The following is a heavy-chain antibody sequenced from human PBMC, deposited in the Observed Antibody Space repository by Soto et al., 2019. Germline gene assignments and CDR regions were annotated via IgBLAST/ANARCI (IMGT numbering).Heavy chain of an antibody. CDR3: ALQFQGCCSSTSCYSDY. J-gene: IGHJ4*02. D-gene: IGHD2-2*02. CDR1: GYSFTSYW. Sequence: GESLKISCKGSGYSFTSYWISWVRQLPGKGLEWMGRMDPSDSYTNYSPSFQAHVTNSADKSISTAYLQWSSLKASDIAMYYCALQFQGCCSSTSCYSDYWGQGTLVTVSS. CDR2: MDPSDSYT. V-gene: IGHV5-10-1*01.